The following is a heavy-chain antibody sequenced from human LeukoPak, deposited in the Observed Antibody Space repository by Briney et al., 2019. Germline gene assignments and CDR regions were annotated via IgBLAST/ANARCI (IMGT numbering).Heavy chain of an antibody. J-gene: IGHJ4*02. Sequence: TSETLSLTCTVSGGSIISSSYYWGWIRQPPGKGLEWIGSIYYSGSTYYNPSLKSRVTISVDTSKNQFSLKLSSVTAADTAVYYCARGHDYEYYFDYWGQGTLVTVSS. CDR2: IYYSGST. D-gene: IGHD4/OR15-4a*01. CDR1: GGSIISSSYY. CDR3: ARGHDYEYYFDY. V-gene: IGHV4-39*07.